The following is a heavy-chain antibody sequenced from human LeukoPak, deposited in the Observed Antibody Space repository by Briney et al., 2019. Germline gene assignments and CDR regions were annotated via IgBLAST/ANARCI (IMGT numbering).Heavy chain of an antibody. J-gene: IGHJ4*02. CDR1: GFTFSSYG. CDR2: ISYDGSNK. CDR3: ADTPQLWTQFDY. V-gene: IGHV3-30*03. Sequence: GGSLRLSCAASGFTFSSYGMHWVRQAPGKGLEWVAVISYDGSNKYYADSVKGRFTISRDNSKNTLYLQMNSLRAEDTAVYYCADTPQLWTQFDYWGQGTLVTVSS. D-gene: IGHD1-1*01.